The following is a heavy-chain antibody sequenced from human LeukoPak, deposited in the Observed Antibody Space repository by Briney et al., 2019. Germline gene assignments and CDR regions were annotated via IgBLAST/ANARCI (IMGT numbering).Heavy chain of an antibody. V-gene: IGHV3-72*01. D-gene: IGHD2-2*01. CDR2: TRNKTKSNTT. J-gene: IGHJ6*02. Sequence: GGALRVSCVATGFTFSDLYMDWVRQPPGRGRVWGGRTRNKTKSNTTEYAASVKDRFSISRDDSKNSLYLQMNSLKTEDTAVYYCARVVVLLGHYVLDVWGQGTTVTVSS. CDR3: ARVVVLLGHYVLDV. CDR1: GFTFSDLY.